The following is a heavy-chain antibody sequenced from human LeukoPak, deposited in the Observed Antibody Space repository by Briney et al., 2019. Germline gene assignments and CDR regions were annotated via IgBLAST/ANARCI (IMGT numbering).Heavy chain of an antibody. CDR2: IRSDGSDT. Sequence: PGGSLRLSCAASGFTFSDTWMHWVRQAPGEGLVWVSRIRSDGSDTRYAESVKGRFTISRDNAKNTLYLQMNSLRAEDTAVYYCARGRIVGATQYYFDYWGQGTLVTVSS. CDR1: GFTFSDTW. V-gene: IGHV3-74*01. CDR3: ARGRIVGATQYYFDY. D-gene: IGHD1-26*01. J-gene: IGHJ4*02.